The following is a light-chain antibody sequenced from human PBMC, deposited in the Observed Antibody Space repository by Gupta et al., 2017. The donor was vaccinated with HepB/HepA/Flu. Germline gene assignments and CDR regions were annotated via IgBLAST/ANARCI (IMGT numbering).Light chain of an antibody. J-gene: IGKJ1*01. V-gene: IGKV3-20*01. CDR3: QQYGNSPRT. CDR1: QNVLNNY. CDR2: VAS. Sequence: EVVLTQSPGTLSLSPGERATLSCRASQNVLNNYLAWYQQKPGQAPKLLLYVASSRATGIPDRFSGSGSGTDFTLTISRRNPEDSAVYYCQQYGNSPRTFGQGTKVEIK.